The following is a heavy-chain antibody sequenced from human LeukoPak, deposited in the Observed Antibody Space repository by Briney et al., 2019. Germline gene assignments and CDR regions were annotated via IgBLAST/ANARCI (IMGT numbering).Heavy chain of an antibody. Sequence: GGSLRLSCAASGFSSRDFWMTWVRQAPGKGLEWVANINQGGSVKYYVDSVKGRFTISRDDAKSSLYVQINSLRDEDTAVYYCARFGYSGWNLEYWGQGTLVTVSS. J-gene: IGHJ4*02. D-gene: IGHD5-12*01. CDR3: ARFGYSGWNLEY. CDR1: GFSSRDFW. CDR2: INQGGSVK. V-gene: IGHV3-7*01.